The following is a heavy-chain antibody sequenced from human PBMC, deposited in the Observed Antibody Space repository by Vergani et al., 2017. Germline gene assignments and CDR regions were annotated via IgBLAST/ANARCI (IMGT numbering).Heavy chain of an antibody. CDR3: ALIQYHSRDEAFDI. J-gene: IGHJ3*02. CDR2: IVVGSGNT. Sequence: QMQLVQSGPELKKPGTSVKFSCKSSGFTFTSSAMQWVRQARGQLLEWIGWIVVGSGNTKYAQTFQERVTITRDMSTRTAYMELSSLRSEATAVYYCALIQYHSRDEAFDIWGQGPMVTVSS. D-gene: IGHD2-2*01. V-gene: IGHV1-58*02. CDR1: GFTFTSSA.